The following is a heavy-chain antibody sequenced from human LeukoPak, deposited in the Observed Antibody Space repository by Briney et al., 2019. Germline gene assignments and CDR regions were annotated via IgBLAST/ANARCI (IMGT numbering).Heavy chain of an antibody. V-gene: IGHV1-8*01. CDR3: ATEIHRGSGIAAV. J-gene: IGHJ4*02. CDR2: MNPNSGNT. Sequence: ASVKVSCKASGYTFTSYDINWVRQATGQGLEWMGWMNPNSGNTGYAQKFQGRVTITADESTSTAYMELSSLRSEDTAVYYCATEIHRGSGIAAVWGQGTLVTVSS. CDR1: GYTFTSYD. D-gene: IGHD6-13*01.